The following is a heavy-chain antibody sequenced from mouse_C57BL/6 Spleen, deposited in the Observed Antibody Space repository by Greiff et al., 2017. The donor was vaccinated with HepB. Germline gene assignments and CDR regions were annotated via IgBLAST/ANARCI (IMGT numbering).Heavy chain of an antibody. CDR3: ARDWAQNY. CDR2: IDPSDSYT. V-gene: IGHV1-50*01. CDR1: GYTFTSYW. J-gene: IGHJ4*01. Sequence: QVQLQQPGAELVKPGASVKLSCKASGYTFTSYWMQWVKQRPGQGLEWIGEIDPSDSYTNYNQKFKGKATLTVDTSSSTAYMQLSSLTSEDSAVYYCARDWAQNYWGQGTSVTVSS. D-gene: IGHD4-1*01.